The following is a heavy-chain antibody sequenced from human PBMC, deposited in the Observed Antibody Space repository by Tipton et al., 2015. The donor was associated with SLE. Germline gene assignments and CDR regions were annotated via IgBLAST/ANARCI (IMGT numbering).Heavy chain of an antibody. J-gene: IGHJ4*02. V-gene: IGHV4-34*01. D-gene: IGHD4-23*01. CDR3: ARDTDYGGNYFDY. CDR2: INHSGST. Sequence: TLSLTCAVYGGSFSGYYWSWIRQPPGKGLEWIGEINHSGSTNYNPSLKSRVTISVDTSKNQFSLKLSSVTAADTAVYYCARDTDYGGNYFDYWGQGTLLTVSS. CDR1: GGSFSGYY.